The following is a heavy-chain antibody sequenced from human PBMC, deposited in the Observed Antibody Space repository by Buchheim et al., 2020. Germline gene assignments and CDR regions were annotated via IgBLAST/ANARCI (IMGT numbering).Heavy chain of an antibody. J-gene: IGHJ5*02. D-gene: IGHD3-3*01. Sequence: EVQLVESGGGLVKPGGSLRLSCAASGFTFSSYSMNWVRQAPGKGLEWVSSISSSSSYIYYADSVKGRFTISRDNAKNSLYLQMNSLRAEDTAVYYCARDLYYDFWSGYPTKTNWFDPWGQGTL. CDR1: GFTFSSYS. CDR2: ISSSSSYI. CDR3: ARDLYYDFWSGYPTKTNWFDP. V-gene: IGHV3-21*01.